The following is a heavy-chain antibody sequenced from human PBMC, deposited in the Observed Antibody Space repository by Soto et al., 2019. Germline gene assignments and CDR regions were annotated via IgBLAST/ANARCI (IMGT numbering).Heavy chain of an antibody. D-gene: IGHD4-17*01. CDR2: IYYNGNT. J-gene: IGHJ3*01. CDR1: GVSITSGAYY. Sequence: SETLALTCTLSGVSITSGAYYWTWVRQHPGKGLEWIGYIYYNGNTYFSPSLKSRLTISIDTSKNQFSLKLSSVTAADTAMYYCARARLRAVYAFDFWGQGTMVTV. V-gene: IGHV4-31*03. CDR3: ARARLRAVYAFDF.